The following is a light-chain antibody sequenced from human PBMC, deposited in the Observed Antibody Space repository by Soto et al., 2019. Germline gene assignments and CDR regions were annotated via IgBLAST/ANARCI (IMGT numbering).Light chain of an antibody. Sequence: GDRVTITCRTSESIATYLNWYQQKPGKAPNLLISGTSSLQSGVPSRFSGSGFGTDFTLTISSLQPEDYATYYCQQSSSMPLTFGGGTKVEIK. CDR2: GTS. V-gene: IGKV1-39*01. CDR1: ESIATY. J-gene: IGKJ4*01. CDR3: QQSSSMPLT.